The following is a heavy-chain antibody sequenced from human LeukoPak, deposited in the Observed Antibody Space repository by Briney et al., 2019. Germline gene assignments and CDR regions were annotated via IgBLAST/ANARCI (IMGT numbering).Heavy chain of an antibody. CDR1: GLTFSDNY. D-gene: IGHD3-10*01. Sequence: PGGSLRLSCAVSGLTFSDNYMSWIRQAPGKGLEWISYISSSGSSMYYADYVKGRFTISRDNAKNSLYLQMNSLRVEDTAVYYCARDGGFGELFLYWGQGTLVTVSS. V-gene: IGHV3-11*01. CDR3: ARDGGFGELFLY. J-gene: IGHJ4*02. CDR2: ISSSGSSM.